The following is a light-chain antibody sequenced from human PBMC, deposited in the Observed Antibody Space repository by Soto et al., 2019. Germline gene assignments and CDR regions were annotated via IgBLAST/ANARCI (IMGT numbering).Light chain of an antibody. Sequence: EIVMTQSPATLSVSPGERATLSCRASQSVGSDLAWYQQKPGQAPRLVIYGASTRATGIPARFSGSGSGTEFTLTISSLQSEDFAVYYCQQYHNWVTFGGGTKVDIK. V-gene: IGKV3D-15*01. CDR1: QSVGSD. CDR3: QQYHNWVT. J-gene: IGKJ4*01. CDR2: GAS.